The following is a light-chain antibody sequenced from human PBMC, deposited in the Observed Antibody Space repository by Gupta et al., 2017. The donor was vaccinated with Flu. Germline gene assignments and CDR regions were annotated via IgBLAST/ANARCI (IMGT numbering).Light chain of an antibody. CDR2: AAS. Sequence: DIQMTTSPSSLSASVGDRVTITCRASQSISSYLNWYQQKPERAPKLLIFAASNLQSGVPSRFSGSGSGTDFTLTISSLQPEDFATYYCQHSHSMPWTFGQGTKVDIK. CDR1: QSISSY. CDR3: QHSHSMPWT. V-gene: IGKV1-39*01. J-gene: IGKJ1*01.